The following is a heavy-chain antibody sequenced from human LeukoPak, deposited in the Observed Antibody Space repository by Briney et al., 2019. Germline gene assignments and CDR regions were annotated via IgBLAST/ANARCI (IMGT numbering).Heavy chain of an antibody. J-gene: IGHJ6*04. CDR3: AELGITMIGGV. Sequence: GRSLRLSCAASGFTFSSFKMNWVRQAPGKGLEWVSYISSSGSTIYYADSVKGRFTISRDNAKNSLHLQMNSLRAEDTAVYYCAELGITMIGGVWGKGTTVTISS. CDR2: ISSSGSTI. V-gene: IGHV3-48*03. CDR1: GFTFSSFK. D-gene: IGHD3-10*02.